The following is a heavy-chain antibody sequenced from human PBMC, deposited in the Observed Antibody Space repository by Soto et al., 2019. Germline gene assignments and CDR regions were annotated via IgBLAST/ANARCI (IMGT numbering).Heavy chain of an antibody. Sequence: ASVKVSCKASGYTFTGYYMHWVRQAPGQGLEWMGWINPNSGGTNYAQKFQGGVTMTRDTSISTAYMELSRLRSDDTAVYYCARGGPSYYDSSGDSDYWGQGTLVTVSS. CDR1: GYTFTGYY. CDR3: ARGGPSYYDSSGDSDY. J-gene: IGHJ4*02. V-gene: IGHV1-2*02. CDR2: INPNSGGT. D-gene: IGHD3-22*01.